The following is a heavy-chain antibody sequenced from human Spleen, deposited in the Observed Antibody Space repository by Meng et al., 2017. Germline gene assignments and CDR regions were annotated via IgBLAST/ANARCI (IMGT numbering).Heavy chain of an antibody. V-gene: IGHV4-34*01. D-gene: IGHD4-11*01. Sequence: QARLEEWGAGLLKPSETLSLTCVVSGGSFSDYYWSWIRQPPGKGLEWIGEINHSGSTNYNPSLESRATISVDTSQNNLSLKLSSVTAADSAVYYCARGPTTMAHDIDYWGQGTLVTVSS. CDR2: INHSGST. CDR1: GGSFSDYY. J-gene: IGHJ4*02. CDR3: ARGPTTMAHDIDY.